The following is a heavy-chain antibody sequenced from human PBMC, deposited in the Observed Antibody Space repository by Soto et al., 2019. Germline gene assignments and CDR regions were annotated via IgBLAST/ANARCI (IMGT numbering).Heavy chain of an antibody. CDR1: GYTFTSYD. D-gene: IGHD2-2*01. Sequence: ASVKVSCKASGYTFTSYDINWVRQATGQGLEWMGWMNPNSGNTGYAQKFQGRVTMTRNTSISTAYMELSSLRSEDTAVYYCATIPPGYCRSTTCWGYFDNWGQGTLVTVSS. CDR2: MNPNSGNT. V-gene: IGHV1-8*01. CDR3: ATIPPGYCRSTTCWGYFDN. J-gene: IGHJ4*02.